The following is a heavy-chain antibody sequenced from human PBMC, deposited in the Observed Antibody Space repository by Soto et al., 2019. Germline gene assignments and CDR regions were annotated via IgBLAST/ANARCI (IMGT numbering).Heavy chain of an antibody. D-gene: IGHD6-6*01. J-gene: IGHJ6*02. CDR1: GYTFSTSG. Sequence: QAQLEQSGAAVKKPGASVKVSCKSSGYTFSTSGISWVRQAPGQGLGWMGWISTYNGDANYAQRFQGRVTMATDTATSTTFMELRSLRSDDTAVYYCAREGPRPYYDYGMDVWGQGTTVTVSS. CDR2: ISTYNGDA. V-gene: IGHV1-18*01. CDR3: AREGPRPYYDYGMDV.